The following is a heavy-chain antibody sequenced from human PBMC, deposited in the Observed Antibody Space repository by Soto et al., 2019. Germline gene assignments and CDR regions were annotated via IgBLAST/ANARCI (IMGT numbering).Heavy chain of an antibody. J-gene: IGHJ4*02. D-gene: IGHD5-18*01. CDR3: ARAGYSYGQYYVVY. CDR1: GFTFSSYA. CDR2: ISYDGSNK. V-gene: IGHV3-30-3*01. Sequence: QVQLVESGGGVVQPGRSLRLSCAASGFTFSSYAMHWVRQAPGKGLEWVAVISYDGSNKYYADSVKGRFTISRDNSKNTMYLHKNSRRAEDTGVYYCARAGYSYGQYYVVYWGQGTLVTVSS.